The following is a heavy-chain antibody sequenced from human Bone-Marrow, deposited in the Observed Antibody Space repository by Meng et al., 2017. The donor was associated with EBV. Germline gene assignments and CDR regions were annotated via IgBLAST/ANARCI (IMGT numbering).Heavy chain of an antibody. Sequence: QVRVKEVGAGLFKPSETLPLTCAVYGGSFSGYYWSWIRQPPGKGLEWIGEINHSGSTNYNPSLKSRVTISVDTSKNQFSLKLSSVTAADTAVYYCARRGDYGDTRVSDYWGQGTLVTVSS. CDR1: GGSFSGYY. J-gene: IGHJ4*02. D-gene: IGHD4-17*01. CDR3: ARRGDYGDTRVSDY. CDR2: INHSGST. V-gene: IGHV4-34*01.